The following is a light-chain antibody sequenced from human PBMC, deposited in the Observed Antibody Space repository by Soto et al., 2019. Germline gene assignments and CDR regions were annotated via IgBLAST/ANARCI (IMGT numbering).Light chain of an antibody. CDR2: KAS. CDR1: QSIDTW. J-gene: IGKJ1*01. Sequence: DIQMTQSPATLAASVGDRVSLTCRASQSIDTWLAWYQQKPGKAPNLLNYKASRLESGVPSRFSGSGSGTEFTLTISSLQPEDFGSYYCQEYKNDYGTFGQGTKVDIK. V-gene: IGKV1-5*03. CDR3: QEYKNDYGT.